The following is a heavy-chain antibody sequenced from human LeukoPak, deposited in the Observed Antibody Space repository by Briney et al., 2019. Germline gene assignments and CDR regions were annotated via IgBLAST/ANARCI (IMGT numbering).Heavy chain of an antibody. CDR3: ARESFGGGLWRYGDGRYFDY. V-gene: IGHV4-61*02. D-gene: IGHD4-17*01. CDR2: IYTTGST. Sequence: PSETLSLTCTVSGGSISSVSYYWTWIRQPAGKGLEWIGRIYTTGSTNYNPSLKSRVTISLDTSKNLFSLNLSSVTAADTAVYYCARESFGGGLWRYGDGRYFDYWGQGTLVTVSS. J-gene: IGHJ4*02. CDR1: GGSISSVSYY.